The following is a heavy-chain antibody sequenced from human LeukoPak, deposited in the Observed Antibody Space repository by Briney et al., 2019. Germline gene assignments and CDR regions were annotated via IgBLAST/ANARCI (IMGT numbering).Heavy chain of an antibody. CDR1: GGSISSGGYY. V-gene: IGHV4-31*03. Sequence: SQTLSLTCTVSGGSISSGGYYWSWIRQHPGKGLEWIGYIYYSGSTYYNPSLKSRVTISVDTSKNQFSLKLSSATAADTAVYYCARITAQWQQLVDYWGQGTLVTVSS. J-gene: IGHJ4*02. CDR3: ARITAQWQQLVDY. CDR2: IYYSGST. D-gene: IGHD6-13*01.